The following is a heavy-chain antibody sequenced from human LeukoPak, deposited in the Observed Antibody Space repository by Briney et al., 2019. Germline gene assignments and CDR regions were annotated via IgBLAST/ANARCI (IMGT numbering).Heavy chain of an antibody. CDR2: IYYSGST. D-gene: IGHD6-13*01. J-gene: IGHJ4*02. CDR3: ARGGSIAAAGPAPRWFDY. CDR1: GGSISSYY. Sequence: SETLSLTCTVSGGSISSYYWSWIRQPPGKGLEWIGYIYYSGSTNYNPSLESRVTISVDTSKNQFSLKLSSVTAADTAVYYCARGGSIAAAGPAPRWFDYWGQGTLVTVSS. V-gene: IGHV4-59*01.